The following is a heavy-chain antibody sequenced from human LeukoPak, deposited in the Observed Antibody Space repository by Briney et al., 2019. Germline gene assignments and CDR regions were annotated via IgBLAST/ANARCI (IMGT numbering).Heavy chain of an antibody. CDR2: ISYDGNNI. CDR1: GFTFSTYA. CDR3: ASRPPATVMDY. V-gene: IGHV3-30-3*01. Sequence: GGSEGLFCAASGFTFSTYAMHWVSQAPDKGLEWVAVISYDGNNIYYADSVEGRVTISRDNSKYTLFLQMNSLRGEDTAVYYCASRPPATVMDYWGQGTLVTVSS. J-gene: IGHJ4*02. D-gene: IGHD5-18*01.